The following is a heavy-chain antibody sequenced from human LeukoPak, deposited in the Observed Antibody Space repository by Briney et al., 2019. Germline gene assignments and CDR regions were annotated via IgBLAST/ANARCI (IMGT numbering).Heavy chain of an antibody. Sequence: SSETPSLTCTVSGGSISSYYWSWIRQPAGKGLEWIGRIYASGSTNYNPSLKSRATISIDTSKNQFSLKLSSVTAADTAVYYCAREIFGVVSPFDYWGQGTLVTVSS. CDR2: IYASGST. CDR3: AREIFGVVSPFDY. D-gene: IGHD3-3*01. V-gene: IGHV4-4*07. J-gene: IGHJ4*02. CDR1: GGSISSYY.